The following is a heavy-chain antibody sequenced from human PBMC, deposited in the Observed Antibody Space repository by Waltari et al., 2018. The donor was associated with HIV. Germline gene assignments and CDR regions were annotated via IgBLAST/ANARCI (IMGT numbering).Heavy chain of an antibody. J-gene: IGHJ6*03. Sequence: QVQLVQSGAEVKKPGASVKVSCKASGYTFTSYGINWVRQAPGQGLEWMGRISGYNGNTNYAQNLQGRITMTKDTSTSTAYMELRSLRPDDTAVYYCARRDLRYYYMEVWGKGTKVTVSS. CDR3: ARRDLRYYYMEV. CDR2: ISGYNGNT. V-gene: IGHV1-18*01. CDR1: GYTFTSYG.